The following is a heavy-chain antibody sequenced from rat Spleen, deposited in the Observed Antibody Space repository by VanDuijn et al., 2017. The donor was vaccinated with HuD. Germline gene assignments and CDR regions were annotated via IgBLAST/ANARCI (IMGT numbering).Heavy chain of an antibody. Sequence: EVQLVESGGGLVQPGRSLKLSCAASGFTFSNYYMAWVRQAPTKGLEWVATIIYDGTRTFYRDSVKGRFTISRDNSKSTLYLQMNSLRSEDTATYYCATDGYYDGTYYSVYVMDAWGQGASVTVSS. J-gene: IGHJ4*01. CDR1: GFTFSNYY. CDR2: IIYDGTRT. CDR3: ATDGYYDGTYYSVYVMDA. V-gene: IGHV5S10*01. D-gene: IGHD1-12*02.